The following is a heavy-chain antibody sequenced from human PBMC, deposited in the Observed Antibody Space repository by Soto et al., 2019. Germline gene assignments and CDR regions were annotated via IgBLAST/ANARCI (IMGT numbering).Heavy chain of an antibody. Sequence: SVKVSCKASVGTFSSYAISWVLQAPGQGLEWMGGIIPIFGTANYAQKFQGRVTITADESTSTAYMELSSLRSEDTAVYYCARADYVILRFLEWSPSPYYYGMDVWGQGTTVTVSS. D-gene: IGHD3-3*01. J-gene: IGHJ6*02. CDR3: ARADYVILRFLEWSPSPYYYGMDV. V-gene: IGHV1-69*13. CDR2: IIPIFGTA. CDR1: VGTFSSYA.